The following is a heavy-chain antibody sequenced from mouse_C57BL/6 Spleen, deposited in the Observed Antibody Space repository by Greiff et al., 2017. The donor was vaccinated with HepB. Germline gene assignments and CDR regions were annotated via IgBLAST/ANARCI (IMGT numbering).Heavy chain of an antibody. CDR3: ARFITTVVAPGYFDV. CDR1: GFTFSSYA. D-gene: IGHD1-1*01. J-gene: IGHJ1*03. CDR2: ISDGGSYT. Sequence: DVMLVESGGGLVKPGGSLKLSCAASGFTFSSYAMSWVRQTPEKRLEWVATISDGGSYTYYPDNVKGRFTISRDNAKNNLYLQMSHLKSEDTAMYYCARFITTVVAPGYFDVWGTGTTVTVSS. V-gene: IGHV5-4*03.